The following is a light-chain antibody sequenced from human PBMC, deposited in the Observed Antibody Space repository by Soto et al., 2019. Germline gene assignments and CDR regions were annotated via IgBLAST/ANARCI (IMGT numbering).Light chain of an antibody. Sequence: DIQMPQSPSTLSAAVCDRVTIPCRASQSITGWLAWFQKKPGKAPKLLISKASSLQSGVPSRFSGSGSGTEFTPTISSLQTDDLATYYCQQYNPYSPWTFGQGTKVDIK. CDR2: KAS. V-gene: IGKV1-5*03. CDR1: QSITGW. CDR3: QQYNPYSPWT. J-gene: IGKJ1*01.